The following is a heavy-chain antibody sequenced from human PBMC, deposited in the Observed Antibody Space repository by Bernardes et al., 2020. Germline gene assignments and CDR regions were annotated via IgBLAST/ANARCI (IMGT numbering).Heavy chain of an antibody. CDR3: ARGLGYSSGWYDPTNPFDY. Sequence: VTVSGNASGYTFTSYGISWVRHAPVQGREWLGWISAYNGNTNYAQKLQGRVTMTTDTSTSTAYMELRSLRSDDTAVYYCARGLGYSSGWYDPTNPFDYWGQGTLVTVSS. J-gene: IGHJ4*02. V-gene: IGHV1-18*01. D-gene: IGHD6-19*01. CDR2: ISAYNGNT. CDR1: GYTFTSYG.